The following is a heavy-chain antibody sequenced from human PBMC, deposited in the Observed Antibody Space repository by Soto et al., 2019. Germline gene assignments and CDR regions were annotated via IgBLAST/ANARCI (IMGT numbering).Heavy chain of an antibody. CDR2: IWYDGSNK. J-gene: IGHJ4*02. CDR3: ARDRLTLGSQSYFDY. V-gene: IGHV3-33*01. D-gene: IGHD3-16*01. Sequence: QVQLVESGGGVVQPGRSLRLSCAASGFTFSSYGMHWVRQAPGKGLEWVAVIWYDGSNKYYADSVKGRFTISRDYSRXTLYRLTDSLRAEGTAVYYCARDRLTLGSQSYFDYWGQGTLVTVSS. CDR1: GFTFSSYG.